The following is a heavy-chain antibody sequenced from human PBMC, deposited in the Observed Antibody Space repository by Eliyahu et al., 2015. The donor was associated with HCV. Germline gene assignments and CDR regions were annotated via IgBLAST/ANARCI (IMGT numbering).Heavy chain of an antibody. CDR1: GFTFSSYA. V-gene: IGHV3-30*04. J-gene: IGHJ4*02. Sequence: QVQLVESGGGVLQPGRSLRLSCAASGFTFSSYAMHWVRQAPXKGLEWVSVIXHDGSNKYXADXVKGRFTIXRDNSKNTLYLQMNSLRAEDTAVYFCARAGPRNGYCSSTSCYSDFDYWGQGTLVTVSS. CDR2: IXHDGSNK. D-gene: IGHD2-2*03. CDR3: ARAGPRNGYCSSTSCYSDFDY.